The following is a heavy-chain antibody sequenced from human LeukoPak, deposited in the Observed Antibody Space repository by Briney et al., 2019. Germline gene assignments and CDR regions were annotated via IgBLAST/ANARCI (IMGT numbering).Heavy chain of an antibody. CDR3: ARRGYYYDSRYDY. CDR1: GGSLSSYY. D-gene: IGHD3-22*01. Sequence: SETLSLTCTVSGGSLSSYYWSWIRQPPGKGLEWIGYIYYNENTNYNPSLKSRVTISVDTSKNQFSLKLSSVTAADTAVYYCARRGYYYDSRYDYWGQGTLVTVSS. J-gene: IGHJ4*02. V-gene: IGHV4-59*01. CDR2: IYYNENT.